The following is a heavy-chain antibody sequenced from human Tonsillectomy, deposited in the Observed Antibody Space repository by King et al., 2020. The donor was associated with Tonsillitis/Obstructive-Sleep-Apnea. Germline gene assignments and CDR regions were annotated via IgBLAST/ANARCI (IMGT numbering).Heavy chain of an antibody. CDR3: ARAGAEVTSHFDS. Sequence: MQLVQSGAEVKTPGASVKVSCKASGYTFNIFGVTWVRQVPGQGLEWMGWISNRNDNTNYAQRFQGRVTLTTDTTPSTAYMELTSLRSDDTAVYYCARAGAEVTSHFDSWGQGTMVTVSS. J-gene: IGHJ4*02. D-gene: IGHD4-11*01. CDR1: GYTFNIFG. V-gene: IGHV1-18*01. CDR2: ISNRNDNT.